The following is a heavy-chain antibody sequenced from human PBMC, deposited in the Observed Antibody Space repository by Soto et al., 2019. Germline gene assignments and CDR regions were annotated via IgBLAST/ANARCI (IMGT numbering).Heavy chain of an antibody. V-gene: IGHV3-21*01. D-gene: IGHD6-6*01. CDR1: GFTFSTYN. Sequence: GGSLRLSCAASGFTFSTYNMVWVRQAPGKGLEWVSFIGTASHYISYADSVKGRFTISRDDAKNSLSLQMNSLGAEDTAVYYCATDLAARAFDYWGQGTLVTVSS. CDR3: ATDLAARAFDY. J-gene: IGHJ4*02. CDR2: IGTASHYI.